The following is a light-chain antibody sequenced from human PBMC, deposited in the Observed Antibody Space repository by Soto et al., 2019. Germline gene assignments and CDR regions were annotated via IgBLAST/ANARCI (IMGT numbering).Light chain of an antibody. CDR2: KSS. CDR3: QQYFDYYRT. CDR1: QIIYNW. V-gene: IGKV1-5*03. J-gene: IGKJ1*01. Sequence: DIQMTQSPSTLSASVGDRVTITCRASQIIYNWLAWYQQKPGKAPKLLIYKSSTLDRGVPSRFSGSGSETEFTLTISSLQPDDSATYYCQQYFDYYRTFGQGTRVEVK.